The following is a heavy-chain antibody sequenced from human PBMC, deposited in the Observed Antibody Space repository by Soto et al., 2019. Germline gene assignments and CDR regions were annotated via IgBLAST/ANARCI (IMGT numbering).Heavy chain of an antibody. D-gene: IGHD3-22*01. CDR1: GYIFTAYG. CDR2: VSTNDDRT. V-gene: IGHV1-18*01. Sequence: QVQLVQSGPEVKMPGASVKVSCKTSGYIFTAYGLAWLREAPGQRPEWMGWVSTNDDRTNYAQKFQGRVTMTTDRSTTTTSMELRSLRPHDTAVYYSARELNTESSAYYSFAFWGQGTLVTVSS. CDR3: ARELNTESSAYYSFAF. J-gene: IGHJ4*02.